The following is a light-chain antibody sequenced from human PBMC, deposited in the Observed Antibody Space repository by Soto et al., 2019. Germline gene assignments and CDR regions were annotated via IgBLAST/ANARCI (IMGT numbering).Light chain of an antibody. V-gene: IGKV3-20*01. J-gene: IGKJ1*01. CDR2: DAS. CDR1: QSVSNS. CDR3: QQYGGPPRT. Sequence: EIVLTQSPGTLSLSPGERATLSCRASQSVSNSLVWYQQKPGQAPRLLIYDASTRATGTPDRFSGSGSGTDFTHTISRLEPEDFAVYSCQQYGGPPRTFGQGTKVEI.